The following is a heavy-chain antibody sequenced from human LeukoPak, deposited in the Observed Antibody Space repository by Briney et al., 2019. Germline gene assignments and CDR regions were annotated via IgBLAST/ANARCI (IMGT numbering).Heavy chain of an antibody. V-gene: IGHV3-30*03. CDR2: ISNDGSNQ. CDR3: ARETLAFDY. CDR1: GFTFSSYG. J-gene: IGHJ4*02. Sequence: GGSLRLSCAASGFTFSSYGMYWVRQAPGKGLEWVAAISNDGSNQYYADSVKGRFTISRDNSKNTLLLQMNSLRSDDTAVYYCARETLAFDYWGQGTLVTVSS. D-gene: IGHD4-23*01.